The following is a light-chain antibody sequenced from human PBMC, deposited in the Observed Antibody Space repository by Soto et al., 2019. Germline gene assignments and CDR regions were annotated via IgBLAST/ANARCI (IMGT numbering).Light chain of an antibody. Sequence: IQLTQSPSSLSASVGDRVTITCRASQGISSYLAWYQQKPGKAPKFLIYAASTLQRGVPSRFSGSGSGTDFTLTISRLQPEDFATYFCQHLNSYPPTFGQGTELEIK. V-gene: IGKV1-9*01. CDR3: QHLNSYPPT. J-gene: IGKJ2*01. CDR2: AAS. CDR1: QGISSY.